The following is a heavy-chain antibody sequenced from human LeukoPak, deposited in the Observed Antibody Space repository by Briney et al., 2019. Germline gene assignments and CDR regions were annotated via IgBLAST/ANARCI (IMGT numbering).Heavy chain of an antibody. CDR2: IWYDGSNK. J-gene: IGHJ4*02. CDR3: ARDLPSYCGGDCYGY. D-gene: IGHD2-21*01. V-gene: IGHV3-33*01. CDR1: GFTFSSYG. Sequence: GGSLRLSCAASGFTFSSYGMHWVRQAPGKGLEWVAVIWYDGSNKYYADSVKGRFTISRDNAKNSLYLQMNSLRAEDTAVYYCARDLPSYCGGDCYGYWGQGTLVTVSS.